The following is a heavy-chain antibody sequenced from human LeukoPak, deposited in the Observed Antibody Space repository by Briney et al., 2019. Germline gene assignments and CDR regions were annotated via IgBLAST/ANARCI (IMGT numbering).Heavy chain of an antibody. Sequence: PSETLSLTCAVYGGSFSGYYWSWIRQPPGKGLEWIGEINHGGSTNYNPSLKSRVTISVDTSKNQFSLKLSSVTAADTAVYYCARGRRGTAAAGSRIWFDPWGQGTLVTVSS. CDR2: INHGGST. V-gene: IGHV4-34*01. D-gene: IGHD6-13*01. CDR3: ARGRRGTAAAGSRIWFDP. CDR1: GGSFSGYY. J-gene: IGHJ5*02.